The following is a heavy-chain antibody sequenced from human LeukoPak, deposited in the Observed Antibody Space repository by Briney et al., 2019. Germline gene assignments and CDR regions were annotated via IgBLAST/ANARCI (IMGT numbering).Heavy chain of an antibody. CDR2: IYYSGST. CDR1: GGSISSYY. V-gene: IGHV4-59*01. Sequence: SETLSLTCTVSGGSISSYYWSWTRQPPGKGLEWIGYIYYSGSTNYNPSLKSRVTISVDTSKNQFSLKLSSVTAADTAVYYCARDLVTMVRGSGLGYWGQGTLVTVSS. D-gene: IGHD3-10*01. J-gene: IGHJ4*02. CDR3: ARDLVTMVRGSGLGY.